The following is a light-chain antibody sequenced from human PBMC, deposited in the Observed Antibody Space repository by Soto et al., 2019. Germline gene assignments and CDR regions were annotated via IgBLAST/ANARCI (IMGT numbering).Light chain of an antibody. J-gene: IGLJ1*01. V-gene: IGLV2-14*03. Sequence: QSALTQPASVSGSPGQSITISCTGTSSDVGGYNYVSWYQHHPGKAPKLMIYDVSNRPSGVSNHFSGSKSGNTASLNITGLQPEDEADYYCSSYRTSNTRQIVCGTGTKVTVL. CDR2: DVS. CDR3: SSYRTSNTRQIV. CDR1: SSDVGGYNY.